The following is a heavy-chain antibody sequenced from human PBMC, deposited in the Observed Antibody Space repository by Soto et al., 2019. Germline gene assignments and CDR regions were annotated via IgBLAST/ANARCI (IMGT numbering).Heavy chain of an antibody. J-gene: IGHJ4*02. CDR2: ISYDGSNK. CDR3: ARTPTFRYYYDSSGYSYYFDY. Sequence: GGSLRLSCAASGFTFSSYAMHWVRQAPGKGLEWVAVISYDGSNKYYADSVKGRFTISRDNSKNTLYLQRNSLRAEDTAVYYCARTPTFRYYYDSSGYSYYFDYWGQGTLVTVSS. CDR1: GFTFSSYA. V-gene: IGHV3-30-3*01. D-gene: IGHD3-22*01.